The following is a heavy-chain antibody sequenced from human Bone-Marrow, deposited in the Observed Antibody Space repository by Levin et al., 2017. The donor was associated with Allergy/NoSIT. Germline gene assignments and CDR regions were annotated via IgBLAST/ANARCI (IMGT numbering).Heavy chain of an antibody. CDR1: GGSISSSSYY. J-gene: IGHJ4*02. CDR2: IYYSGST. CDR3: ARLDYYDSSGYYFPDY. D-gene: IGHD3-22*01. V-gene: IGHV4-39*01. Sequence: PSETLSLTCTVSGGSISSSSYYWGWIRQPPGKGLVWIGNIYYSGSTYYNPSLKSRVTISVDTSKNQFSLRLSSVTAADTAVYYCARLDYYDSSGYYFPDYWGQGTLVTVSS.